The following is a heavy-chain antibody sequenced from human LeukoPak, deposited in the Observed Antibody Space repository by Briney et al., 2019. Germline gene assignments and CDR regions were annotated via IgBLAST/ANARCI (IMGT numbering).Heavy chain of an antibody. V-gene: IGHV4-59*11. Sequence: ASETLSFTCTVSGGSISGHYWTWIRQPPGKGLEWIGQIHYSGRPDYNPSLKSRVTISVDTSKNQLSLKVTSVTGADTAVYYCARFGVDYDMDVWGQGTTVTVSS. CDR2: IHYSGRP. J-gene: IGHJ6*02. CDR1: GGSISGHY. D-gene: IGHD3-16*01. CDR3: ARFGVDYDMDV.